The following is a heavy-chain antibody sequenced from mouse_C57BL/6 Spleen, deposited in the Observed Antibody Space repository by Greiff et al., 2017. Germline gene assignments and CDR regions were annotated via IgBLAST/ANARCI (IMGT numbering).Heavy chain of an antibody. CDR2: IWRGGST. J-gene: IGHJ4*01. Sequence: QVQLKQSGPGLVQPSQSLSITCTVSGFSLTSYGVHWVRQSPGKGLEWLGVIWRGGSTDYNAAFMSRLGITKDNSKSQVFFKMNSLQADDTAIYCWAKKGSNHYAMDYWGQGTSVTVSS. CDR3: AKKGSNHYAMDY. D-gene: IGHD2-5*01. V-gene: IGHV2-5*01. CDR1: GFSLTSYG.